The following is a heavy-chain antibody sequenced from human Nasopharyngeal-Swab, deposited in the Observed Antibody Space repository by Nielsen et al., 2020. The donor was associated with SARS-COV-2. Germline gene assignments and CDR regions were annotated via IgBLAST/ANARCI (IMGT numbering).Heavy chain of an antibody. D-gene: IGHD6-13*01. CDR2: IFSYEEK. V-gene: IGHV2-26*01. J-gene: IGHJ6*02. CDR3: ARTLLAAGGYYYYGMDV. Sequence: WIRQPPGKALEWLSHIFSYEEKSYSTSLKSRLTISKDTSKSQVVLTMTNMDPVDTATYSCARTLLAAGGYYYYGMDVWGQGTTVTVSS.